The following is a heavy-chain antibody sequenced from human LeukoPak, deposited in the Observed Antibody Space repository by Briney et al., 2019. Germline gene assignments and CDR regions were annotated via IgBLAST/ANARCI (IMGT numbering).Heavy chain of an antibody. V-gene: IGHV4-4*07. Sequence: PSETLSLTCTVSGGSISSYYWSWLRQAPGKGLEGIGRIYTSGSTNYNPSLQSRVTMSTDTSKNQFSLKLRSVTAADTAVYFCARWVFTSGWYSFDYWGQGTLVTVSS. CDR3: ARWVFTSGWYSFDY. D-gene: IGHD6-19*01. J-gene: IGHJ4*02. CDR1: GGSISSYY. CDR2: IYTSGST.